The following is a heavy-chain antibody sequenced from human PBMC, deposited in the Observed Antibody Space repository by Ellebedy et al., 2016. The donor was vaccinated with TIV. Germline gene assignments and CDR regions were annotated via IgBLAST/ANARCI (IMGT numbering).Heavy chain of an antibody. J-gene: IGHJ4*02. CDR2: ISGSGGST. CDR3: AKDSMVRGTWDY. V-gene: IGHV3-23*01. Sequence: GESLKISCAASGFTFSSYEMNWVRQAPGKGLEWVSAISGSGGSTYYADSVKGRFTISRDNSKNTLYLQMNSLRAEDTAVYYCAKDSMVRGTWDYWGQGTLVTVSS. D-gene: IGHD3-10*01. CDR1: GFTFSSYE.